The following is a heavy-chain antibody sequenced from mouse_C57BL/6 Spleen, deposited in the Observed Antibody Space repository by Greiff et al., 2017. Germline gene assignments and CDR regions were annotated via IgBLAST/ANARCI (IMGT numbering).Heavy chain of an antibody. CDR3: ARATTVSGALDY. J-gene: IGHJ2*01. CDR2: IDPSDSYT. V-gene: IGHV1-69*01. Sequence: VQLQQPGAALVMPGASVKLSCKAPGYTFTSYWMHWVKQRPGQGLEWIGEIDPSDSYTNYNQKFKGKSTLTVDKSSSTAYMQLSSLTSEDSAVYYCARATTVSGALDYWGQGTTLTVSS. D-gene: IGHD1-1*01. CDR1: GYTFTSYW.